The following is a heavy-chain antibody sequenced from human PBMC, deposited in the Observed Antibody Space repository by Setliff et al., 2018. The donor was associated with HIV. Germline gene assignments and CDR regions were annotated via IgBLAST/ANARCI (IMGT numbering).Heavy chain of an antibody. D-gene: IGHD3-10*01. CDR1: GGSLSRTSYY. Sequence: SETLSLTCTVSGGSLSRTSYYWGWIRQPPGKGLEWLGTIYFTGSAYYNPSLKSRVTISVDTSKNQFSLKLSSVTAADTAVYYCARETNASGSLTAYWYFDLWGRGTLVTVSS. J-gene: IGHJ2*01. V-gene: IGHV4-39*02. CDR2: IYFTGSA. CDR3: ARETNASGSLTAYWYFDL.